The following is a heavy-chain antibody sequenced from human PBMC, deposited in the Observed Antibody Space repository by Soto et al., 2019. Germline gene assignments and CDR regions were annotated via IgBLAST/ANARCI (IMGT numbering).Heavy chain of an antibody. Sequence: GGSLRLSCAASGSTFSSYAMHWVRQVPGKGLEWVAVISYDGSNRYYADSVKGRFTISRDNSKNTLYLQMNSLRAEDTAVYYCARVYGCSSTSCYTTPWFDPWGQGTLVTVSS. CDR2: ISYDGSNR. CDR3: ARVYGCSSTSCYTTPWFDP. CDR1: GSTFSSYA. J-gene: IGHJ5*02. D-gene: IGHD2-2*02. V-gene: IGHV3-30-3*01.